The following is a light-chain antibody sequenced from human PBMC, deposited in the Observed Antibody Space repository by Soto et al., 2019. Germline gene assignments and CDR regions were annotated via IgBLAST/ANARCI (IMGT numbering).Light chain of an antibody. J-gene: IGKJ1*01. V-gene: IGKV3-11*01. CDR3: QQRTNSPPWT. Sequence: EIVMTQSPATLSVSPGERATLSCRASQSVSSNLAWYQQRPGQVPRLLIYGVSKRAPAIPPRFSGSGSGTDFTLSVSGLETEDFATYYCQQRTNSPPWTFGQGTRVELK. CDR1: QSVSSN. CDR2: GVS.